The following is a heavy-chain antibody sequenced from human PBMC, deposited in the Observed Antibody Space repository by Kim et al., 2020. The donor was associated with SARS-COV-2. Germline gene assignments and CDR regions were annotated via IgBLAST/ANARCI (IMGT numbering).Heavy chain of an antibody. CDR3: ARGSLYYGSGSYLGVFDI. CDR1: GGSFSGYY. D-gene: IGHD3-10*01. CDR2: INHSGST. J-gene: IGHJ3*02. V-gene: IGHV4-34*01. Sequence: SETLSLTCAVYGGSFSGYYWSWIRQPPGKGLEWIGEINHSGSTNYNPSLKSRVTISVDTSKNQFSLKLSSVTAADTAVYYCARGSLYYGSGSYLGVFDIWGQGTMVTVSS.